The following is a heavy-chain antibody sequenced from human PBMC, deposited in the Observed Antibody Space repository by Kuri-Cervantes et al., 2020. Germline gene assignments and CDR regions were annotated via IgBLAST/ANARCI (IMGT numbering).Heavy chain of an antibody. Sequence: GESLKISCAASGFTSSSYSMNWVRQAPGKGLEWVSSISSSSSYIYYADSVKGRFTISRDNAKNSLYLQMNSLRAEDTAVYYCARETDYYGSNGMDVWGQGTTVTVSS. CDR3: ARETDYYGSNGMDV. D-gene: IGHD3-10*01. CDR2: ISSSSSYI. J-gene: IGHJ6*02. CDR1: GFTSSSYS. V-gene: IGHV3-21*01.